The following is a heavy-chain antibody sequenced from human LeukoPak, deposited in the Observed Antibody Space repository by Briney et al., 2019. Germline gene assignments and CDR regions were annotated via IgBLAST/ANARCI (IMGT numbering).Heavy chain of an antibody. CDR3: ARVLTVTTGFFDYFDY. D-gene: IGHD4-17*01. J-gene: IGHJ4*02. V-gene: IGHV1-2*02. CDR2: ISPNSGGT. Sequence: RASVKVSCKASGYTFTSYYMHWVRQAPGQGLEWMGWISPNSGGTNYAQKFQGRVTMTRDTSISTAFMELSRLRSDDTAVYYCARVLTVTTGFFDYFDYWGQGTLVTVSS. CDR1: GYTFTSYY.